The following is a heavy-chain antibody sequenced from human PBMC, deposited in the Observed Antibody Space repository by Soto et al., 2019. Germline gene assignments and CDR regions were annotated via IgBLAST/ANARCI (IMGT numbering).Heavy chain of an antibody. J-gene: IGHJ4*02. CDR3: ARMYYDILTGYYTHALDY. D-gene: IGHD3-9*01. CDR1: GFTFSSYA. V-gene: IGHV3-30-3*01. Sequence: SGGSLRLSCAASGFTFSSYAMHWVRQAPGQGLEWVAVISYDGSNKYYEDYVKGRFTISRDNSKNKLYLQMNSLSDADTAVYYCARMYYDILTGYYTHALDYWGQGNLVTVSS. CDR2: ISYDGSNK.